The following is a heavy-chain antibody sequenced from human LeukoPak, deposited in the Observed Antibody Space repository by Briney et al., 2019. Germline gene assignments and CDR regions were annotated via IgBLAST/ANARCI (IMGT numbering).Heavy chain of an antibody. V-gene: IGHV1-46*01. J-gene: IGHJ6*02. CDR3: ARELAGLSAARYYYGMDV. CDR2: NKTSGGST. CDR1: GYTFTRDY. Sequence: GPVKGSFQGSGYTFTRDYMHWGGQAPGQGGGGVGINKTSGGSTSYAQKFQGRVTMTRDTSTSTVYMELSSLRSEDTAVYYCARELAGLSAARYYYGMDVWGQGTTVTVSS. D-gene: IGHD3-3*02.